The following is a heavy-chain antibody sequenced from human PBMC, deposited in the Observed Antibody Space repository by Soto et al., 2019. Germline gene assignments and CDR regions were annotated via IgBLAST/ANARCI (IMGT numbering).Heavy chain of an antibody. CDR3: ARDWVLTHGSGSYYTVYFDY. D-gene: IGHD3-10*01. J-gene: IGHJ4*02. Sequence: PGGSLRLSCAASGFNFSSYAMHRVRQAPGKGLEWVAVISYDGSNKYYADSVKGRFTISRDNSKNTLYLQMNSLRAEDTAVYYCARDWVLTHGSGSYYTVYFDYWGQGTLVTVSS. V-gene: IGHV3-30-3*01. CDR1: GFNFSSYA. CDR2: ISYDGSNK.